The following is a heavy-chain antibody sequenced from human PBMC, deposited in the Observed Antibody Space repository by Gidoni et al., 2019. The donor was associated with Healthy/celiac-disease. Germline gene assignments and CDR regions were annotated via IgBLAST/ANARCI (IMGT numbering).Heavy chain of an antibody. D-gene: IGHD1-1*01. CDR1: GGSISISNW. CDR3: ARGWNGLNGYYYMDV. V-gene: IGHV4-4*02. Sequence: QVQLQESGPGLVKPSGTLSLTCAVSGGSISISNWWSWVRHPPGKGLEWMGEIYHSGSTNYNPSLKSRVTISVDKSKNQFSLKLSSVTAADTAVYYCARGWNGLNGYYYMDVWGKGTTVTVSS. CDR2: IYHSGST. J-gene: IGHJ6*03.